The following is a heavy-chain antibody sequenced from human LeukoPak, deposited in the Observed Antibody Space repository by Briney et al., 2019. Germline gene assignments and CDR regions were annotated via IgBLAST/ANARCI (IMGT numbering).Heavy chain of an antibody. Sequence: SQTLSLTCTVSGGSISSGGYYWSWIRQPPGKGLEWIGYIYHSGSTYYNPSLKSRVTISVDRSKNQFSLKLSSVTAADTAVYYCARLTNPIVHLDVWGKGTTVTVSS. J-gene: IGHJ6*04. D-gene: IGHD3-22*01. V-gene: IGHV4-30-2*01. CDR2: IYHSGST. CDR1: GGSISSGGYY. CDR3: ARLTNPIVHLDV.